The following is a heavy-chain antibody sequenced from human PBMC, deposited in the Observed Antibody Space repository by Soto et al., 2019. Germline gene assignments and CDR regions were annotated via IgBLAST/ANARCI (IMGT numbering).Heavy chain of an antibody. V-gene: IGHV3-48*03. CDR3: AREDPGYYYYGMDV. CDR1: GFTFSSYE. Sequence: PGGSLRLSCAASGFTFSSYEMNWVRQAPGKGLEWVSYISSSGSTIYYADSVKGRFTISRDNAKNSLYLQMNSLRAEDTAVYYCAREDPGYYYYGMDVWGQGTTVTVSS. CDR2: ISSSGSTI. J-gene: IGHJ6*02.